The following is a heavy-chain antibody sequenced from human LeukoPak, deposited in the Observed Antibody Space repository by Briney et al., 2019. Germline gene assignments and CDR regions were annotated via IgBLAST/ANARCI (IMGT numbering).Heavy chain of an antibody. CDR3: ARDIYSSGWYQRF. D-gene: IGHD6-19*01. J-gene: IGHJ4*02. Sequence: ASVTVSCTASGYTFTGYYMHWVRQAPGQGLEWMGWINPNSGGTNYAQTFQGRVTMTRDTSISTAYTELRSLRSDDTAVYYCARDIYSSGWYQRFWGQGTLVTVSS. V-gene: IGHV1-2*02. CDR2: INPNSGGT. CDR1: GYTFTGYY.